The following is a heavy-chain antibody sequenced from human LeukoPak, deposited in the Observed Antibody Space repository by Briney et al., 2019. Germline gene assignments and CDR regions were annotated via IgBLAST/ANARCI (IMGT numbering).Heavy chain of an antibody. CDR2: FYRSGST. V-gene: IGHV4-4*07. Sequence: SETLSLTCTVSGGSISSYYWNWIRQPAGKGLEWIGRFYRSGSTNYNPSLKSRVTMSVDTSKNQFSLMLTSVTAADTAVYCCASSSFGGSSIIDYWGQGTLVTVSS. CDR1: GGSISSYY. J-gene: IGHJ4*02. CDR3: ASSSFGGSSIIDY. D-gene: IGHD6-6*01.